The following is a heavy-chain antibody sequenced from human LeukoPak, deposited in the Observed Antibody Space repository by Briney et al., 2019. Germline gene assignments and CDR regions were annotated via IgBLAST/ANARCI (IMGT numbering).Heavy chain of an antibody. CDR3: AKGGSFYGSGSYYNEPFDY. Sequence: GGSLRLSCEASGFTFSTYAMSWVRQAPGKGLEWVSGISASSDSTYYADSVKGRFSIFRDNSNSMLYLQMNSLRAEDTAVYYCAKGGSFYGSGSYYNEPFDYWGQGTLVTVSS. CDR2: ISASSDST. CDR1: GFTFSTYA. J-gene: IGHJ4*02. V-gene: IGHV3-23*01. D-gene: IGHD3-10*01.